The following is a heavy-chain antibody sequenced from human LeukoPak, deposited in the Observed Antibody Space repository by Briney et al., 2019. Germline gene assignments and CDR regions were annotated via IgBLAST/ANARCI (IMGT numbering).Heavy chain of an antibody. CDR3: AKDMVSASFYYFDY. J-gene: IGHJ4*02. Sequence: GGSLRLSCAASGFTFSSYSMNWVRQAPGKGLEWVSSISSSSSYIYYADSVKGRFTISRDNAKNSLYLQMNSLRAEDTALYYCAKDMVSASFYYFDYWGQGTLVTVSS. D-gene: IGHD5-18*01. CDR1: GFTFSSYS. CDR2: ISSSSSYI. V-gene: IGHV3-21*04.